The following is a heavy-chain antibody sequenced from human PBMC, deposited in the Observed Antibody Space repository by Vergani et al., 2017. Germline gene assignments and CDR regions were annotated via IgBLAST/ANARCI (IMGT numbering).Heavy chain of an antibody. CDR2: IKQDGSEK. CDR1: GFTFSSHA. CDR3: GRDRYYYGMDV. V-gene: IGHV3-7*01. Sequence: EVQLLQSEGAVVQPGGSLRLSCVASGFTFSSHAMSWVRQAPGKGLEWVANIKQDGSEKYYVDSVKGRFTISRDNAKNSLYLQMNSLGAEDTAVYYCGRDRYYYGMDVWGQGTTVTVSS. J-gene: IGHJ6*02.